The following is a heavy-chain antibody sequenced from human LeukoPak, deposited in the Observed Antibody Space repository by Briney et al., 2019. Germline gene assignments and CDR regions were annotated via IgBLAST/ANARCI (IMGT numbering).Heavy chain of an antibody. J-gene: IGHJ6*03. V-gene: IGHV4-34*01. CDR1: GGSFSGFY. CDR3: ARRPGYCSGGSCYYMDV. CDR2: INHRGTT. Sequence: SETLSLTCAVSGGSFSGFYWSWLRQSPGTGLEWIGEINHRGTTNYNPSFKSRVTMSADMSKNEFSLKMNSLTAADTAVYYCARRPGYCSGGSCYYMDVWGKGTTVTISS. D-gene: IGHD2-15*01.